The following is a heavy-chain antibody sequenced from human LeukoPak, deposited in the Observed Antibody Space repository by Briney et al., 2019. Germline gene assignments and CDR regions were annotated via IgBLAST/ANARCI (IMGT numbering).Heavy chain of an antibody. CDR3: ARDGYSGSSLFDY. CDR2: IHYTGST. J-gene: IGHJ4*02. CDR1: GGSISSHF. Sequence: PSETLSLTCTVSGGSISSHFWSWIRQPPGKGREWIGYIHYTGSTNYNPSLKSRVTMSVDTSKNQFSLKLSSVTAADTAVYSCARDGYSGSSLFDYWGQGTLVTVSS. V-gene: IGHV4-59*11. D-gene: IGHD1-26*01.